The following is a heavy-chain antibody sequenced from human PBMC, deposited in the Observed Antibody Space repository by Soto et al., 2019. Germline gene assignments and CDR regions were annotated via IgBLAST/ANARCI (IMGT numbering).Heavy chain of an antibody. CDR1: GFTFSSYG. D-gene: IGHD1-7*01. Sequence: GWSLRLYCAASGFTFSSYGMHWVREAPGKGLEWVAVISYDGSNKYYADSVKGRFTISRDNSKNTLYLQMNSLRAEDRTLYYCANDQGGCGTGLFYYHHCIYAWGQGT. J-gene: IGHJ6*02. V-gene: IGHV3-30*18. CDR3: ANDQGGCGTGLFYYHHCIYA. CDR2: ISYDGSNK.